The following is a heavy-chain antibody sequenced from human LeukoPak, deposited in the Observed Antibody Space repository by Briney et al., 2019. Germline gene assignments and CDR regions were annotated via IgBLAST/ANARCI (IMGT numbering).Heavy chain of an antibody. D-gene: IGHD2-2*01. CDR3: ARPLHCSSTTCYDWFDP. Sequence: SENLSLTCTVSGGSISSCYWSWIRQPPGKGLEWIGYIYYSGSTNYNPSLKSRVTISVDTSKNQFSLKLSSVTAADTAIYYCARPLHCSSTTCYDWFDPWGQGTLVTVSS. CDR1: GGSISSCY. J-gene: IGHJ5*02. CDR2: IYYSGST. V-gene: IGHV4-59*12.